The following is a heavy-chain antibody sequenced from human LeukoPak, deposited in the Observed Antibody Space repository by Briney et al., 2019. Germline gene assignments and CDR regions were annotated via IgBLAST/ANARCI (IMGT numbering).Heavy chain of an antibody. J-gene: IGHJ6*03. Sequence: ALVKVSCKASGYTFTSYGISWVRQAPGQGLEWMGWITAYNGNTNYAQRLQGRVTMTTDTSTSTVYMELRSLRSDDTAVYYCARGRAGCGSGSYYNYYYYYMDVWGKGTTVTISS. CDR3: ARGRAGCGSGSYYNYYYYYMDV. CDR2: ITAYNGNT. D-gene: IGHD3-10*01. CDR1: GYTFTSYG. V-gene: IGHV1-18*01.